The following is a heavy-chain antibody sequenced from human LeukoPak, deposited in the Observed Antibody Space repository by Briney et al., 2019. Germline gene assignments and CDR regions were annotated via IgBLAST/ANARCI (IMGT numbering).Heavy chain of an antibody. Sequence: GGSLRLSCAASGFTFSHYWMTWVRQAPGKGLEWVAQINQDGSEEYYMDSVKARFTISRDNAKNSVFLQMNSLRAEDTAVYYCVRDGGVSGYDLLDYWGQGTLVTLSS. V-gene: IGHV3-7*01. D-gene: IGHD5-12*01. CDR3: VRDGGVSGYDLLDY. J-gene: IGHJ4*02. CDR2: INQDGSEE. CDR1: GFTFSHYW.